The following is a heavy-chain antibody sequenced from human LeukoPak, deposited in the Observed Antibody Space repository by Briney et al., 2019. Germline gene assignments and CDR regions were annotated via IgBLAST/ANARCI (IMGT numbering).Heavy chain of an antibody. V-gene: IGHV1-2*04. Sequence: ASVTVSCKASGYTFTGYYMHCVRQAPGQGLEWMGWTNPNSGGTNYAQKFQGWVTMTRDTSISTAYMELSRLRSDDTAVYYCARGGRVGWNDDFDAFDIWGQGTMVTVSS. D-gene: IGHD1-1*01. CDR2: TNPNSGGT. J-gene: IGHJ3*02. CDR1: GYTFTGYY. CDR3: ARGGRVGWNDDFDAFDI.